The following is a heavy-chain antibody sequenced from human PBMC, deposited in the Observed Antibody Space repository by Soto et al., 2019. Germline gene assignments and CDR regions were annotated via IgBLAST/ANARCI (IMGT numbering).Heavy chain of an antibody. V-gene: IGHV3-7*01. J-gene: IGHJ6*02. CDR2: ISGSEK. D-gene: IGHD3-22*01. CDR3: ARFYYDSSGYLPSPYYYYYGMDV. CDR1: GFTFSSYA. Sequence: PGGSLRLSCAASGFTFSSYAMSWVRQAPGKGLEWVSAISGSEKYYVDSVKGRFTISRDNAKNSLYLQMNSLRAEDTAVYYCARFYYDSSGYLPSPYYYYYGMDVWGQGTTVTVSS.